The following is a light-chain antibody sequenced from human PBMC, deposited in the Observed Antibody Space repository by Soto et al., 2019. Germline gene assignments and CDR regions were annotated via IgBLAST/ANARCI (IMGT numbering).Light chain of an antibody. V-gene: IGKV1-5*01. J-gene: IGKJ1*01. CDR1: QSVRSW. CDR2: AAS. CDR3: QHYNSYPWT. Sequence: DIQMTQSPSILSASLGDRVTITCRASQSVRSWLAWYQQKPGKAPKLLIYAASSLQSGVPSRFSGSGSGTEFTLTISSLQADDFATYYCQHYNSYPWTFGQGTKVDIK.